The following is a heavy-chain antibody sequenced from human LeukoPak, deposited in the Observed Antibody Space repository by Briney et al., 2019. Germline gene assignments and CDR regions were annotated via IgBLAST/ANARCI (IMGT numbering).Heavy chain of an antibody. CDR3: ARVYDSSGYYYDRYAFDI. D-gene: IGHD3-22*01. CDR1: GYTFTGYY. V-gene: IGHV1-2*06. Sequence: ASVKVSCKASGYTFTGYYMHWVRQAPGQGLEWMGRINPNSGGTNYAQKFQCRVTMTRDTSISTAYMELSRLRSDDTAVYYCARVYDSSGYYYDRYAFDIWGQGTMVTVSS. J-gene: IGHJ3*02. CDR2: INPNSGGT.